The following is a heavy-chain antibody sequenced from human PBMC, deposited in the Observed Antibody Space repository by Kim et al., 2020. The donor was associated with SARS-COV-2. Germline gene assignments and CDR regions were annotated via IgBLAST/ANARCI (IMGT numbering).Heavy chain of an antibody. CDR1: GFTFTGHA. CDR2: IDGSDGTT. CDR3: MKGGWGWIWDH. Sequence: GALRLSCTTSGFTFTGHAMSWVRQAPGKGLEWVSSIDGSDGTTYYVDSVRGRFTISRDDSKNTLYLQMSALRGDETAVYYCMKGGWGWIWDHWGQGTLVTVSS. J-gene: IGHJ4*02. D-gene: IGHD2-21*01. V-gene: IGHV3-23*01.